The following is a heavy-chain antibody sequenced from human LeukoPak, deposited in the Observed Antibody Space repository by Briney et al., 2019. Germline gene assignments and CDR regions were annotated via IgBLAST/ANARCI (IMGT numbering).Heavy chain of an antibody. CDR1: GYTFTSYD. D-gene: IGHD4-11*01. Sequence: ASVKVSCKAFGYTFTSYDINWVRQATGQGLEWMGWMNPNSGNTGYAQKFQGRVTITRNTSISTAYMELSSLRSEDTAVYYCARARSYSNYVGYYYYYMDVWGKGTTVTVSS. V-gene: IGHV1-8*03. CDR2: MNPNSGNT. CDR3: ARARSYSNYVGYYYYYMDV. J-gene: IGHJ6*03.